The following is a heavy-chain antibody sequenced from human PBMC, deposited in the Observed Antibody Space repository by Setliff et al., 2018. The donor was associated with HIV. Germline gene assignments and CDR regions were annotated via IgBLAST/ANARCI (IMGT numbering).Heavy chain of an antibody. V-gene: IGHV3-7*01. CDR1: GFTFNNYW. J-gene: IGHJ1*01. D-gene: IGHD3-3*01. CDR2: MNKDGSKR. Sequence: GGSLRLSCVASGFTFNNYWMSWVRQARGKGLEWVANMNKDGSKRSYADSVKGRFTISRDNAKNSLYLQMNSLRAEDTAVYYCARPGYNFWSGKYFQHWGQGTLVTVSS. CDR3: ARPGYNFWSGKYFQH.